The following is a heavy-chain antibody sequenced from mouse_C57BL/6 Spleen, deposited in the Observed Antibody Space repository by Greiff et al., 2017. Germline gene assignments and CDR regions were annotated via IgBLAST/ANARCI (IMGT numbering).Heavy chain of an antibody. CDR3: ARDSSGLDY. J-gene: IGHJ2*01. D-gene: IGHD3-2*02. CDR1: GYTFTSYW. V-gene: IGHV1-69*01. Sequence: QVQLQQPGAELVMPGASVKLSCKASGYTFTSYWMHWVKQRPGQGLAWIGEIDPSDSYTNYTQKFKGKSTLTVDKPSSTAYMQLSSLTSEDSAVYYCARDSSGLDYWGQGTTLTVAS. CDR2: IDPSDSYT.